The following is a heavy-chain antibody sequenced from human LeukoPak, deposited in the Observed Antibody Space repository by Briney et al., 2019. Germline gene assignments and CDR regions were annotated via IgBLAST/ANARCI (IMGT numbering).Heavy chain of an antibody. D-gene: IGHD3-22*01. CDR1: GGSISSYY. CDR3: ARAHYYDSSGRNWFDP. J-gene: IGHJ5*02. Sequence: SETPSLTCTVSGGSISSYYWSWIRQPPGKGLEWIGYIYYSGSTNYNPSLKSRVTISVDTSKNQFSLKLSSVTAADTAVYYCARAHYYDSSGRNWFDPWGQGTLVTVSS. V-gene: IGHV4-59*01. CDR2: IYYSGST.